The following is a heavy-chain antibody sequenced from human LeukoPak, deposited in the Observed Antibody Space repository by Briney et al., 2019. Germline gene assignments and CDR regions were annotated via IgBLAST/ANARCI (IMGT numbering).Heavy chain of an antibody. CDR3: ARDYYYDSSGYYYFDY. CDR2: INPNSGGT. V-gene: IGHV1-2*06. Sequence: ASVKGSCKASGYTFTGYYIHWVRQAPGQGLEWMGRINPNSGGTSYAQEFQGRVTMTRDTSISTAYMELSRLRSDDTAVYYCARDYYYDSSGYYYFDYWGQGTLVTVSS. CDR1: GYTFTGYY. J-gene: IGHJ4*02. D-gene: IGHD3-22*01.